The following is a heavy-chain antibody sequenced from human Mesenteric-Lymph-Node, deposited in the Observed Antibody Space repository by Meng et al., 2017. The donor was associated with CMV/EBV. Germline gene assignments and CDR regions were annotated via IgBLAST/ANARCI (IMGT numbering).Heavy chain of an antibody. D-gene: IGHD4-23*01. CDR2: ISGSGGST. J-gene: IGHJ4*02. CDR3: AKGQPRLRWYPYYFDY. V-gene: IGHV3-23*01. CDR1: GFTFSSYA. Sequence: GESLKISCAASGFTFSSYAMSWVRQAPGKGLEWVSAISGSGGSTYYADSVKGRFTISRDKSKNTLYLQMNSLRAEDTAVYYCAKGQPRLRWYPYYFDYWGQGTLVTVSS.